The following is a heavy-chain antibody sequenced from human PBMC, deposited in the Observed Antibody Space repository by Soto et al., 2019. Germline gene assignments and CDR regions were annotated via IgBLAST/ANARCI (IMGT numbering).Heavy chain of an antibody. Sequence: GGSLRLSCAASGFTFSSYSMNWVRQAPGKGLEWVSYISSSSSTIYYADSVKGRFTISRDNAKNSLYLQMNSLRAEDTAVYYCARDPTYDYIWGSWDYWGQGTLVTVSS. CDR2: ISSSSSTI. V-gene: IGHV3-48*01. CDR1: GFTFSSYS. D-gene: IGHD3-16*01. CDR3: ARDPTYDYIWGSWDY. J-gene: IGHJ4*02.